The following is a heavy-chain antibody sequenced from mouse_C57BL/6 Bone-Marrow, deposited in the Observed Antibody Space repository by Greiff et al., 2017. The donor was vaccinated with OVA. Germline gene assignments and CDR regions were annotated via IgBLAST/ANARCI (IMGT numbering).Heavy chain of an antibody. D-gene: IGHD1-1*01. Sequence: EVMLVESGEGLVKPGGSLKLSCAASGFTFSSYAMSWVRQTPEKRLEWVAYISSGGDYIYYADTVKGRFTISRDNARNTLYLQMSSLKSEDTAMYYCTLLLRAQAMDYWGQGTSVTVSS. V-gene: IGHV5-9-1*02. CDR2: ISSGGDYI. J-gene: IGHJ4*01. CDR1: GFTFSSYA. CDR3: TLLLRAQAMDY.